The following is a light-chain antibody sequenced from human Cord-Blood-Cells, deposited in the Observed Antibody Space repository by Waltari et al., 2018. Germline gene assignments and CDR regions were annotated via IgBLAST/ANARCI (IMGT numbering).Light chain of an antibody. V-gene: IGLV2-8*01. CDR3: SSYAGSNNLYV. CDR2: EVS. J-gene: IGLJ1*01. CDR1: GSDVGGYNY. Sequence: QSALTQPPSASGSPGQSVTISCTGTGSDVGGYNYVSCYQQHPGKAPKLMIYEVSKRPSGVPDRFSGSKSGNTASLTVSGLQAEDEADYYCSSYAGSNNLYVFGTGTKVTVL.